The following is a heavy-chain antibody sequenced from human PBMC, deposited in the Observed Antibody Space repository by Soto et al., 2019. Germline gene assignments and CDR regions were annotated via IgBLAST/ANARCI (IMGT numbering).Heavy chain of an antibody. J-gene: IGHJ4*02. CDR3: ARDGALGY. Sequence: QVQLVQSGAEVKKPGASVKVSCKASGYTFTSNYMHWVRQAPGQGLEWMGIINPTGGGTSYAQKFQCRVTMTRDTSTSTVYMELSSLRSEDTAVYYCARDGALGYWGQGTLVTVSS. V-gene: IGHV1-46*01. CDR1: GYTFTSNY. D-gene: IGHD2-15*01. CDR2: INPTGGGT.